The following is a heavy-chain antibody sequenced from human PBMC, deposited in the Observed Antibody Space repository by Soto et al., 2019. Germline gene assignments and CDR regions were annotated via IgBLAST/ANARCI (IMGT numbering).Heavy chain of an antibody. CDR1: GGSISRGYYY. CDR3: ASSSLYGMDV. CDR2: IYYSGNT. J-gene: IGHJ6*01. Sequence: SETLSLTCSVSGGSISRGYYYWSWIRQPPGRGLEWIGNIYYSGNTYYNPSLKSRLSISIDTSKNQFSLNVGSVTAADTAVYDCASSSLYGMDVCRQGTTVTVAS. V-gene: IGHV4-30-4*01.